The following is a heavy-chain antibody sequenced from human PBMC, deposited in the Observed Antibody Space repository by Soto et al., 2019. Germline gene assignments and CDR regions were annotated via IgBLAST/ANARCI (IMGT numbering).Heavy chain of an antibody. CDR2: IVPMFGTA. J-gene: IGHJ4*02. D-gene: IGHD3-22*01. V-gene: IGHV1-69*13. CDR3: ARGVDYDSRGYYFFF. Sequence: SVKVSCKASGYTFTGYYMHWVRQAPGQGPEWMGGIVPMFGTANYAQKFQGRVTITADESTNTAYMQLSSLRSEDTAVYYCARGVDYDSRGYYFFFWGQGTLVTVSS. CDR1: GYTFTGYY.